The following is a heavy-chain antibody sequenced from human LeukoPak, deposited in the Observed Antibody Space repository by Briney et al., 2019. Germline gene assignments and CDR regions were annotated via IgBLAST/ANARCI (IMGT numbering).Heavy chain of an antibody. V-gene: IGHV4-4*07. Sequence: PSETLSLTCTVSGGYINNYYWSWIRQPAGKGLEWIGRMYFSGSTNSNPSLKSRVTMSVDTSKTQFPLRLDSVTAADTAVYYCVRDLHNIAAARRSDAFDIWGQGTMVTVSS. D-gene: IGHD6-13*01. CDR3: VRDLHNIAAARRSDAFDI. J-gene: IGHJ3*02. CDR1: GGYINNYY. CDR2: MYFSGST.